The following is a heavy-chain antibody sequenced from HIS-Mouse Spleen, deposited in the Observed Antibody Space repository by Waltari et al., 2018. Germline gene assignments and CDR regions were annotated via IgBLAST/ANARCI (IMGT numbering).Heavy chain of an antibody. V-gene: IGHV3-7*01. CDR1: GFTFSSYG. CDR2: RKQDGSEK. Sequence: EVQLVESGGGLVQPGGSLRLACAASGFTFSSYGMSWVRQAPGKGWGWVANRKQDGSEKYYVDSVKGRFTISRDNAKNSLYLQMNSLRAEDTAVYYCAREGDSGSYFDYWGQGTLVTVSS. D-gene: IGHD1-26*01. J-gene: IGHJ4*02. CDR3: AREGDSGSYFDY.